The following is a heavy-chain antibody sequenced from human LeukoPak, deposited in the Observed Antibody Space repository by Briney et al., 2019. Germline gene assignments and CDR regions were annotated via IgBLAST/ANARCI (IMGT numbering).Heavy chain of an antibody. Sequence: GGSLRLSCAASGFTFSSYGMGWVRQAPGKGLEWVSAISGSGVSTYYADSVKGRFTISRDNSKNTLYLQMNSLRTEDTAVYYCARDLSAGPWVVDYWGQGTLVTVSS. D-gene: IGHD2-15*01. CDR1: GFTFSSYG. CDR3: ARDLSAGPWVVDY. J-gene: IGHJ4*02. CDR2: ISGSGVST. V-gene: IGHV3-23*01.